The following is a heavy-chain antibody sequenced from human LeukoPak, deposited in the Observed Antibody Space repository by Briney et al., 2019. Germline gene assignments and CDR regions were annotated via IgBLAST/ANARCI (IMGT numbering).Heavy chain of an antibody. CDR2: IYSGGST. V-gene: IGHV3-53*01. J-gene: IGHJ6*01. CDR1: GFTVSSNY. Sequence: GGSLRLSCAASGFTVSSNYMSWVPPAPGKGLEGVSVIYSGGSTYSADFVKGRFTISRDNSKNTLYPQMNRLRAEVTAVYYVRSNYDDSRADGGQGRKVTV. D-gene: IGHD3-22*01. CDR3: RSNYDDSRAD.